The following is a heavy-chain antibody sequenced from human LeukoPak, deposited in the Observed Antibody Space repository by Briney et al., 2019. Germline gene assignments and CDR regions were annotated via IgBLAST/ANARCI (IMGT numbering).Heavy chain of an antibody. Sequence: PSETLSLTCAVYGGSFSGYYWSWIRQPPGKGLEWIGEINHSGSTNYNPSLKSRVTISVDTSKNQFSLKLSSVTAADTAVYYCARGGWLRLRRLDYWGQGTLVTVSS. V-gene: IGHV4-34*01. J-gene: IGHJ4*02. CDR2: INHSGST. CDR3: ARGGWLRLRRLDY. D-gene: IGHD5-12*01. CDR1: GGSFSGYY.